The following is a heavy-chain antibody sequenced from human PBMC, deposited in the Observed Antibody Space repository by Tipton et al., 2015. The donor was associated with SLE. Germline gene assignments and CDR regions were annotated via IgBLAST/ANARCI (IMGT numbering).Heavy chain of an antibody. CDR2: ISYSGST. J-gene: IGHJ1*01. Sequence: TLSLTCTVSGGPISSYSWSWIRQPPGKGLEWIGYISYSGSTHYNPSLKSRVTMSVDTSKNQFSLKLSSVTAADTAVYYCARHSFAGYDILTAYYGYIQHWGQGTLVTVSS. CDR3: ARHSFAGYDILTAYYGYIQH. CDR1: GGPISSYS. D-gene: IGHD3-9*01. V-gene: IGHV4-59*04.